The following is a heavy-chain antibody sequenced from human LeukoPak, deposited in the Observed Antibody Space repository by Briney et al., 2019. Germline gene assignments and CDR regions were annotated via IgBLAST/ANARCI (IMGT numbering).Heavy chain of an antibody. CDR2: INSDGSST. D-gene: IGHD6-13*01. CDR3: AREAAAGTFYYYYYMDV. Sequence: GGSLRLSCAASGFTFSRYRMHWVRLAPGKGLVWASRINSDGSSTNYADSVKGRFTISRDNAKSMLYLQMNSLRAEDTAVYYCAREAAAGTFYYYYYMDVWGKGTTVTVSS. CDR1: GFTFSRYR. V-gene: IGHV3-74*01. J-gene: IGHJ6*03.